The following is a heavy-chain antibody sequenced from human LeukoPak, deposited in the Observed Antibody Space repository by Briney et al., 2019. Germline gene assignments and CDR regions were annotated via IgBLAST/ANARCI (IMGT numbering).Heavy chain of an antibody. Sequence: SETLSLTCTVSGDSISNGGYYWSWIRQYPGKGLEWIGHIHSSGSTLYNPSLKSRVTISLDTSKNQFSLKLTSVTAADTAFYYCARAVGITVAGTEFDPWGQGTLVTVSS. J-gene: IGHJ5*02. CDR3: ARAVGITVAGTEFDP. CDR1: GDSISNGGYY. V-gene: IGHV4-31*03. D-gene: IGHD6-19*01. CDR2: IHSSGST.